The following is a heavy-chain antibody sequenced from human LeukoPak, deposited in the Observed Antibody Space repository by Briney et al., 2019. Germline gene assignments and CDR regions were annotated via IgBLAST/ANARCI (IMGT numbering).Heavy chain of an antibody. CDR3: AISGGYWAWAH. J-gene: IGHJ4*02. Sequence: GGSLRLSCAASGFTFNTYALHWVRQAPGKGLEWVALISYDGINKYYRDSVKDRFTISRDNSKNTLLLQMNSLRAEDTAVYYCAISGGYWAWAHWGQGTLVTVSS. CDR1: GFTFNTYA. D-gene: IGHD1-26*01. CDR2: ISYDGINK. V-gene: IGHV3-30*04.